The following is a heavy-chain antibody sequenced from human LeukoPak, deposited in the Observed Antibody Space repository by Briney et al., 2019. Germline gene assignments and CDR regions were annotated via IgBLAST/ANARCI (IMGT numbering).Heavy chain of an antibody. J-gene: IGHJ4*02. D-gene: IGHD3-22*01. CDR1: GFTFSSYW. Sequence: GGSLRLSCAASGFTFSSYWMSWVRQAPGKGLEWVANIKQDGSEKYYVDSVKGRFTISRDNAKNSLYLQMNSLRAEVTAMYYCAFDSSGYYYPDYWGQGTLVTVSS. V-gene: IGHV3-7*05. CDR3: AFDSSGYYYPDY. CDR2: IKQDGSEK.